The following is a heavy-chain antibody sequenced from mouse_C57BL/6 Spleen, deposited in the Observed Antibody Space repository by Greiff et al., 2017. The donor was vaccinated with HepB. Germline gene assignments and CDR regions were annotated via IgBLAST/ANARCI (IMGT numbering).Heavy chain of an antibody. V-gene: IGHV1-80*01. CDR3: ARSGRDRYFDY. CDR1: GYAFSSYW. J-gene: IGHJ2*01. Sequence: QVQLQQSGAELVKPGASVKISCKASGYAFSSYWMNWVKQRPGKGLEWIGQIYPGDGDTNYNGKFKGKATLTADKSSSTAYMQLSSLTSEDSAVYYCARSGRDRYFDYWGQGTTLTVSS. CDR2: IYPGDGDT. D-gene: IGHD3-3*01.